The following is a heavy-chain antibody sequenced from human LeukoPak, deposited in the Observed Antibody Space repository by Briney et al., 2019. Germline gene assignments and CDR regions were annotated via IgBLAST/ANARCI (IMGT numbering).Heavy chain of an antibody. CDR1: GFTFNDHP. Sequence: GGSLRLSCAASGFTFNDHPMHWIRLAPQKAREWVAVISYDGLNKYYSHSVKDRFTVSRDNVNNILYLQMNRLRTEDTAVYYCARDLGILWKLAYSWGQGTLVTVSS. J-gene: IGHJ4*02. CDR2: ISYDGLNK. V-gene: IGHV3-30*04. D-gene: IGHD1-1*01. CDR3: ARDLGILWKLAYS.